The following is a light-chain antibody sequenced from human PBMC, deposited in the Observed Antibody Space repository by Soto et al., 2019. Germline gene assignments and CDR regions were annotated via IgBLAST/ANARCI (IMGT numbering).Light chain of an antibody. CDR3: QQYGTSLFT. Sequence: ERVLTQSPGTLSLSPGDRATLSCRSSQSAYSSYLSWYQQKPGQAPRLLIYGASNRATGIPDRFSGSGSGRDFTLSISGLEPEDLAVYYCQQYGTSLFTFGGGTRVEIK. V-gene: IGKV3-20*01. CDR2: GAS. J-gene: IGKJ4*01. CDR1: QSAYSSY.